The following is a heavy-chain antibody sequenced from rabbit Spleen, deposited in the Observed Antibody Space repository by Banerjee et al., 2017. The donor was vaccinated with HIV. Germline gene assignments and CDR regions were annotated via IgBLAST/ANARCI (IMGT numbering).Heavy chain of an antibody. CDR3: ARDVAGREDFDL. J-gene: IGHJ4*01. Sequence: QSLEESGGDLVKPGASLTLTCTASGLDFSSYYYMCWVRQAPGKGLEWIGCIYTSSGNTYYASWAKGRFTISKTSSTTVTLQMTRLTAADTATYFCARDVAGREDFDLWGQGTLVTVS. CDR2: IYTSSGNT. V-gene: IGHV1S40*01. CDR1: GLDFSSYYY. D-gene: IGHD4-2*01.